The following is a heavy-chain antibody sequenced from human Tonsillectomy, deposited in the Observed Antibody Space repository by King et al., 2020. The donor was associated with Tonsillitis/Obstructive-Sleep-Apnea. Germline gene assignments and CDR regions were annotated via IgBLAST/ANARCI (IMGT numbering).Heavy chain of an antibody. D-gene: IGHD1-26*01. CDR3: ARDPVGATTNFDY. J-gene: IGHJ4*02. CDR2: IYYSGST. V-gene: IGHV4-31*03. Sequence: QMQLQESGPGLVKPSQTLSLTCTVSGGSISSGGYYWNWIRQHPGKGLEWIGYIYYSGSTYYNPSLKSRVTISVDTSKNQFSLKLSSVTAADTAVYYGARDPVGATTNFDYWGQGTLVTVSS. CDR1: GGSISSGGYY.